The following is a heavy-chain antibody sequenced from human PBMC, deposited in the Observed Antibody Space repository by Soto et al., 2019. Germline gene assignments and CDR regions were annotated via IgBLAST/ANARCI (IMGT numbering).Heavy chain of an antibody. CDR1: GGSFSGYY. J-gene: IGHJ3*01. V-gene: IGHV4-34*01. Sequence: SETLSLTCAVYGGSFSGYYWSWIRQPPGKGLEWIGEINHSGSTNYNPSLKSRVTISVDTSKNQFSLKLSSVTAADTAVYYCARQLWLGELFPDDAFDFWGQGTTVTVSS. D-gene: IGHD3-10*01. CDR2: INHSGST. CDR3: ARQLWLGELFPDDAFDF.